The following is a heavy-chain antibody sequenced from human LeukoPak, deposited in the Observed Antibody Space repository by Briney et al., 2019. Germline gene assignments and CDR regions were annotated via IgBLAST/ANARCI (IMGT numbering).Heavy chain of an antibody. D-gene: IGHD7-27*01. V-gene: IGHV3-23*01. J-gene: IGHJ5*02. CDR2: ISGSGGST. Sequence: PGGSLRLFCAASGFSFSTYAMSWVRQAPGKGLEWVSAISGSGGSTYYADSVKGRFTISRDNSKNTLYLQMNSLRAEDTAVYYCAKDPSGDLSSWGQGTLVTVSS. CDR1: GFSFSTYA. CDR3: AKDPSGDLSS.